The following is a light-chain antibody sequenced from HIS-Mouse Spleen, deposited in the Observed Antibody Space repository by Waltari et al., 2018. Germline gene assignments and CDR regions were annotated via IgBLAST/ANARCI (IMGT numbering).Light chain of an antibody. CDR2: GNS. CDR1: SSNLGAGYD. CDR3: QSYDSSLSAHYV. V-gene: IGLV1-40*01. J-gene: IGLJ1*01. Sequence: QSVLTQPPSVSGAPGQRVPIPCTASSSNLGAGYDVHWYQQLPGTAPKLLVYGNSNRPSGVPDRFSGSKSGTSASLAITGLQAEDEADYYCQSYDSSLSAHYVFGTGTKVTVL.